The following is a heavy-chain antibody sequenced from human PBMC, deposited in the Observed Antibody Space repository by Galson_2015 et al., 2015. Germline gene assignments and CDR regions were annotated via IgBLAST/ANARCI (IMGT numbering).Heavy chain of an antibody. CDR2: ISWNSDII. D-gene: IGHD2-15*01. CDR3: AKGYSYSKSPVDH. CDR1: GFTFDDYA. Sequence: SLRLSCAASGFTFDDYAMHWVRQAPGKGLEWVSGISWNSDIIGYADSVKGRFTISRDSAKNSLYLQMNSLRPEVTALYYCAKGYSYSKSPVDHWGQGTLVTVSS. J-gene: IGHJ4*02. V-gene: IGHV3-9*01.